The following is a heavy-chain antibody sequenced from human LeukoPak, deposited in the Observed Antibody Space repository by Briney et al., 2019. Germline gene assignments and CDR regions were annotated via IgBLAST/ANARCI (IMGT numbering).Heavy chain of an antibody. V-gene: IGHV3-23*01. CDR2: IGSGSVDK. D-gene: IGHD3-3*01. CDR1: GFTFDDYA. Sequence: GGSLRLSCAASGFTFDDYAMQWVRQAPGKGLEWVSVIGSGSVDKHYADTVRGRFDISRDNSKNRLFLQMNSLRVEDSGVYYCAKRVPLTALDSWGQGTLVTVSS. CDR3: AKRVPLTALDS. J-gene: IGHJ5*01.